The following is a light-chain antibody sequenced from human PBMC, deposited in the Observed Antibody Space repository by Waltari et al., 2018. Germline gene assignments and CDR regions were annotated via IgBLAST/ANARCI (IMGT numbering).Light chain of an antibody. CDR1: ASAVGGYNY. Sequence: QSALTQPRSVSGSPGHSVTFSCTGTASAVGGYNYAPCYQQHPGKVPKPTIYNVDQRPSGVPDRFSGSKSGNTASLTISGLQAEDEADYYCCSYAGKYTSVFGGGTKLTVL. J-gene: IGLJ2*01. CDR3: CSYAGKYTSV. CDR2: NVD. V-gene: IGLV2-11*01.